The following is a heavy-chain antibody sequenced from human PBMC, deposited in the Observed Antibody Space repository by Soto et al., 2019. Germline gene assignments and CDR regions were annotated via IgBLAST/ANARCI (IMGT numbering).Heavy chain of an antibody. Sequence: GGSLRLSCAASGFTFSSYSMNWVRQAPGKGLEWVSSISSSSSYIYYADSVKGRFTISRDNAKNSLYLQMNSLRAEDTAVYYCARGYCTNGVCYKPYHSGYYYMDVWGKGTTVTVSS. J-gene: IGHJ6*03. CDR3: ARGYCTNGVCYKPYHSGYYYMDV. D-gene: IGHD2-8*01. CDR2: ISSSSSYI. V-gene: IGHV3-21*01. CDR1: GFTFSSYS.